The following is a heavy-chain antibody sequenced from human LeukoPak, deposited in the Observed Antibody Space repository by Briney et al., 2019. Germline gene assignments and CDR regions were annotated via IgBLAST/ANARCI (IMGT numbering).Heavy chain of an antibody. CDR2: IYYSGTT. D-gene: IGHD3-22*01. V-gene: IGHV4-59*08. CDR1: GGSISGYY. J-gene: IGHJ3*02. Sequence: PSETLSLTCTVSGGSISGYYWSWIRQPPGKGLKWITYIYYSGTTYYSPSLKSRVTISVDTSKNQFSLKLTSVTAADTAVYFCARRIDYYDRSGYSRGAFDIWGQGTMVTVSS. CDR3: ARRIDYYDRSGYSRGAFDI.